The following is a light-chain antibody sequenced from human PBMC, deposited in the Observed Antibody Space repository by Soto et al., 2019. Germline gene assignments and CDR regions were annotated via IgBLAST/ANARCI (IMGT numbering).Light chain of an antibody. J-gene: IGKJ2*01. CDR3: QQRYRTPYN. CDR1: QSISNY. CDR2: TAS. Sequence: DIQMTQSPSSLSASVGDRVTITCRASQSISNYLNWYQQKPGKAPKLLIYTASSLPGGVPSRFSGSVSGTDLTLTISRLQPEDFATYYCQQRYRTPYNFGQGSNLEVK. V-gene: IGKV1-39*01.